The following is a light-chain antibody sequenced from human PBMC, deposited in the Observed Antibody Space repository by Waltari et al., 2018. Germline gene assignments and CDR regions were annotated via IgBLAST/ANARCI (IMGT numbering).Light chain of an antibody. J-gene: IGKJ2*01. CDR3: QQYYSTPPT. CDR2: GAS. V-gene: IGKV4-1*01. CDR1: SLLMRFKKNNY. Sequence: SLLMRFKKNNYLAWYQQKPGRPPKLLIHGASTRESGVPDRFSGSGSGADFTLTISSLQAEDVAVYYCQQYYSTPPTFGQGTKLEIK.